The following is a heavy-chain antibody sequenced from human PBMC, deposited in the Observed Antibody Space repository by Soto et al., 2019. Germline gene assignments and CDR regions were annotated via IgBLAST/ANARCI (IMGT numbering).Heavy chain of an antibody. CDR2: ISGSGGST. Sequence: GGSLRLSCAASGFTFSNYAMNWVRQAPGKGLEWVSTISGSGGSTYYADSVKCRCTGSRDNSKNAMYLQVNTRRVEDTAVYYCAQRDFLEGFDYWGQGTLVPVSS. CDR3: AQRDFLEGFDY. D-gene: IGHD6-25*01. J-gene: IGHJ4*02. V-gene: IGHV3-23*01. CDR1: GFTFSNYA.